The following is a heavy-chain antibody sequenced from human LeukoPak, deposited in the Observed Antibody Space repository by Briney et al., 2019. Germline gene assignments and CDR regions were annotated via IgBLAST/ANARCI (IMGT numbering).Heavy chain of an antibody. J-gene: IGHJ6*03. CDR3: ARDPGYCSGGSCQYYYYYYMDV. Sequence: GGSLRLSCAASGFTFSSYAMSWVRQAPGKGLEWVSAISGSGGNTYFADSVKGRFTISRDNAKNSLYLQMNSLRAEDTAVYYCARDPGYCSGGSCQYYYYYYMDVWGKGTTVTVSS. CDR2: ISGSGGNT. V-gene: IGHV3-23*01. D-gene: IGHD2-15*01. CDR1: GFTFSSYA.